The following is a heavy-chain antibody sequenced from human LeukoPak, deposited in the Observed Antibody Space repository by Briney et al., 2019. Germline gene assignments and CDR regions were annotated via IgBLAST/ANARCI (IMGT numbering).Heavy chain of an antibody. CDR1: GGTFSSYA. CDR2: IIPIFGTA. J-gene: IGHJ4*02. CDR3: ARGGFGTTHNPSHFDY. V-gene: IGHV1-69*13. D-gene: IGHD2-15*01. Sequence: GASVKVSCKASGGTFSSYAISWVRPAPGQGLEWMGGIIPIFGTANYAQKFQRRVTITEDESTSTASMELSSLRSEDTAVYYCARGGFGTTHNPSHFDYWGQGTLVTVSS.